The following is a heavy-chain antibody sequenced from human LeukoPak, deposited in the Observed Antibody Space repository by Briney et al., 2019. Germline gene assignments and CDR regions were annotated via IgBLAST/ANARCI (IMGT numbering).Heavy chain of an antibody. CDR1: GDSINNGYH. D-gene: IGHD1-26*01. V-gene: IGHV4-31*03. Sequence: PSETLSLTCTVSGDSINNGYHWSWIRQQPGKGLEWIGNIYYNGRTYYKTYLKSRIIISVDMSKNQISLQLSSVTAADTAVYYCARDLRGSPMDVWGKGTPVAVSS. CDR3: ARDLRGSPMDV. J-gene: IGHJ6*03. CDR2: IYYNGRT.